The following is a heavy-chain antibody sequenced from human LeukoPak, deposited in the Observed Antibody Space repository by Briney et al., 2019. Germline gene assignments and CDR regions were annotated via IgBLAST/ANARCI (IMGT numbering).Heavy chain of an antibody. J-gene: IGHJ6*03. CDR1: GDSISSGSYY. V-gene: IGHV4-61*10. CDR2: IYYSGST. D-gene: IGHD5-18*01. Sequence: PSETLSLTCTVSGDSISSGSYYWSWIRQPAGEGLEWIGYIYYSGSTNYNPSLKSRVTISVDTSKNQFSLKLTSVTAADTAVYYCARTTEGGYTYGYFYYYYMDVWGKGTTVTISS. CDR3: ARTTEGGYTYGYFYYYYMDV.